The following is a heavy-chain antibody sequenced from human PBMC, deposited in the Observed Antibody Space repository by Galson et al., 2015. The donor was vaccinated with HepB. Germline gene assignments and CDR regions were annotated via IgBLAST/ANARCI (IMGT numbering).Heavy chain of an antibody. Sequence: SLRLSCAASGFTFSRYSMNWVRQAPGRGLEWVSVVRSSRSVTYYAASVKGRFTISRDNAKNSLYLQMNSLRAEDTAVYYCARDIVVVLDSNPKGDYYGMDVWGQGTTVTVSS. D-gene: IGHD2-15*01. CDR2: VRSSRSVT. J-gene: IGHJ6*02. CDR3: ARDIVVVLDSNPKGDYYGMDV. V-gene: IGHV3-21*01. CDR1: GFTFSRYS.